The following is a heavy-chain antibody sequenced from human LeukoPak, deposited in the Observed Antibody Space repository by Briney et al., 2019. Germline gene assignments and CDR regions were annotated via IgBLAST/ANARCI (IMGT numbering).Heavy chain of an antibody. D-gene: IGHD6-13*01. J-gene: IGHJ4*02. Sequence: SETLSLTCTVSGGSISSYYWSWIRQPPGKGLEWIGYIYYSGTTNYHPSLKSRVTISVDTSKNQFSLKLSSVTAADTAVYYCARGVDKAAAQYGYWGQGTLVTVSS. V-gene: IGHV4-59*01. CDR1: GGSISSYY. CDR3: ARGVDKAAAQYGY. CDR2: IYYSGTT.